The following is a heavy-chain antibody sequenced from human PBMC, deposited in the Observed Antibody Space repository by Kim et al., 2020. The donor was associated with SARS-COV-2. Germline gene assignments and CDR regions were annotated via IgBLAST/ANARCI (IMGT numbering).Heavy chain of an antibody. J-gene: IGHJ5*02. CDR2: INHSGST. Sequence: SETLSLTCAVYGGSFSGYYWSWIRQPPGKGLEWIGEINHSGSTNYNPSLKSRVTISVDTSKNQFSLKLSSVTAADTAVYYCAREARKLFGAKNWFNPWGQGTLVTVSS. CDR1: GGSFSGYY. V-gene: IGHV4-34*01. CDR3: AREARKLFGAKNWFNP. D-gene: IGHD3-10*02.